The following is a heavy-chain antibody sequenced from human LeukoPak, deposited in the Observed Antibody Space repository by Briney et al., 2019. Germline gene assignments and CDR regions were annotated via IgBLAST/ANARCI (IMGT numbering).Heavy chain of an antibody. J-gene: IGHJ4*02. CDR1: GFTFSSYG. CDR3: AKDQVDSSSWLFDY. Sequence: GGSLRLSCAASGFTFSSYGMHWVRRVPGKGLEWVAFIRFDGSNKYYVDSVKGRFTISRDDSKNTLYLQMNSLRAEDAAVYYCAKDQVDSSSWLFDYWGQGTLVTVSS. D-gene: IGHD6-13*01. V-gene: IGHV3-30*02. CDR2: IRFDGSNK.